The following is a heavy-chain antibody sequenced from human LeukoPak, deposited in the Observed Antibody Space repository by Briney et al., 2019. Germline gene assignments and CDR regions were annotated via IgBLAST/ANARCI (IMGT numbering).Heavy chain of an antibody. D-gene: IGHD3-22*01. J-gene: IGHJ3*02. Sequence: GGSLRLSCAASGFTFSSYGMHWVRQAPGKGLEWVAVIWYDGSNKYYADSVKGRFTISRDNSKNTLYLQMNSLRAEDTAVYYCASLGSSGYYFDAFDIWGQGTMVTVSS. V-gene: IGHV3-33*01. CDR3: ASLGSSGYYFDAFDI. CDR2: IWYDGSNK. CDR1: GFTFSSYG.